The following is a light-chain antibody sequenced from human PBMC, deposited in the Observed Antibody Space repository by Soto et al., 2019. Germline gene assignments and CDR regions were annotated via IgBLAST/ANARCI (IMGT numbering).Light chain of an antibody. V-gene: IGKV1-5*01. CDR2: DAS. CDR1: QSIGRW. CDR3: QQYYSYWT. Sequence: DIQMTQSHSTLSASVGDTVTFTCRASQSIGRWLAWYQQKPGKAPKLLVFDASTLENGVPARFSGSRSGPEFSLTISSLQPDDFATYYCQQYYSYWTFGQGTKVDI. J-gene: IGKJ1*01.